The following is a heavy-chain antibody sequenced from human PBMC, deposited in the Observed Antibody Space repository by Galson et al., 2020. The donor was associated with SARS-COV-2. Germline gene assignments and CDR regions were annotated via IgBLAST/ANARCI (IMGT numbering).Heavy chain of an antibody. CDR2: ISSTSSTI. J-gene: IGHJ4*02. CDR3: ARGWGCVGGSCYSDC. Sequence: GGSLRLSCAASGFTFSRYSMNWVRQAPGKGLEWVSYISSTSSTIHYADSVKGRFTISRDNAKNSLYLQMNSLRAEDTAVYYCARGWGCVGGSCYSDCWGQGTLVTVSS. V-gene: IGHV3-48*01. CDR1: GFTFSRYS. D-gene: IGHD2-15*01.